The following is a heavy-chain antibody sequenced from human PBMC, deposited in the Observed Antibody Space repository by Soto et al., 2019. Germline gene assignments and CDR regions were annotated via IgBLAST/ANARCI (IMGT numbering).Heavy chain of an antibody. Sequence: ASVKVSCKASGYTLSNYFINWVRQAPGQGLEWVGVINPKGGATTYAQKFQGRVNMTSDTSTNTIYMTLRSLTSEDTAFYYCARDEGFCSGGSCTGWFDPWGQGTLVTVSS. CDR3: ARDEGFCSGGSCTGWFDP. CDR2: INPKGGAT. D-gene: IGHD2-15*01. CDR1: GYTLSNYF. J-gene: IGHJ5*02. V-gene: IGHV1-46*01.